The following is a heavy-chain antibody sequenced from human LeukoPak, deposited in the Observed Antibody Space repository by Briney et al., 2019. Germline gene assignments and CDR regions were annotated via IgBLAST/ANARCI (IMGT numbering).Heavy chain of an antibody. Sequence: GESLKISCKGSGYSFTSYWISWVRQMPGKGLEWMGRIDPSDSYTNYSPSFQGHVTISADKSISTAYLQWNSLKASDTAMYYCARHTTTVTPRAFDIWGQGTMVTVSS. CDR1: GYSFTSYW. V-gene: IGHV5-10-1*01. J-gene: IGHJ3*02. D-gene: IGHD4-17*01. CDR3: ARHTTTVTPRAFDI. CDR2: IDPSDSYT.